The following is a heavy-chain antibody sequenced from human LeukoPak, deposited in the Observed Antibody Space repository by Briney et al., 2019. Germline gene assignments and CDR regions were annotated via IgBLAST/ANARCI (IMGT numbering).Heavy chain of an antibody. D-gene: IGHD1-26*01. V-gene: IGHV4-59*08. Sequence: SETLSPTCTVSGGSISTYYWGWIRQPPGKGLEWIGYSSSSGSTNYNPSLNSRVTISVDTSKNQFSLKLSSVTAADTAVYHCARHGGSYSHDYWGQGTLVTVSS. J-gene: IGHJ4*02. CDR1: GGSISTYY. CDR3: ARHGGSYSHDY. CDR2: SSSSGST.